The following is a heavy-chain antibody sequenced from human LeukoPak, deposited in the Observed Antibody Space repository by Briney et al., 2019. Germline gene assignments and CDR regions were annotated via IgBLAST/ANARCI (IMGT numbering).Heavy chain of an antibody. CDR3: ARHTRTAAF. D-gene: IGHD2-15*01. J-gene: IGHJ4*02. V-gene: IGHV3-11*06. Sequence: GGSLRLSCAASGFTFSDDYMTWIRQVPGKGLESIAYIGGSGSDTNYADSVRGRFPISRDNARSSLFLQMNSLTAEDSAVYFCARHTRTAAFWGQGALVTVSS. CDR2: IGGSGSDT. CDR1: GFTFSDDY.